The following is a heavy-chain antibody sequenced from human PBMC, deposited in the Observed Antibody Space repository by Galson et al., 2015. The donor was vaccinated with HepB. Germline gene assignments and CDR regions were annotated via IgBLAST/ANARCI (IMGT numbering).Heavy chain of an antibody. CDR2: INPNSGGT. D-gene: IGHD2-15*01. J-gene: IGHJ4*02. CDR3: ATLPSLGYCSGGSCPFDY. Sequence: SVKVSCKASGYTFTGYYMHWVRQAPGQGLEWMGWINPNSGGTNYAQKFQGWVTMTRDTSISTAYMELSRLRSEDTAVYYCATLPSLGYCSGGSCPFDYWGQGTLVTVSS. V-gene: IGHV1-2*04. CDR1: GYTFTGYY.